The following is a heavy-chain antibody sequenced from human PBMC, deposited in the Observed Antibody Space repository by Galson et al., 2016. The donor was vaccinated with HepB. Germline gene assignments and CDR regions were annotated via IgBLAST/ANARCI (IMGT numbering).Heavy chain of an antibody. CDR3: AAGPLCISIACYILY. CDR1: KYAFNGYY. V-gene: IGHV1-46*02. CDR2: IKPSGDST. J-gene: IGHJ4*02. D-gene: IGHD3-3*02. Sequence: SVKVSCKASKYAFNGYYVHWVRQAPGQGLEWMGMIKPSGDSTNNAQKFQARVTMSRDTSTSTVYMELSSLTSEDTAVYFCAAGPLCISIACYILYWGQGTLVTVSS.